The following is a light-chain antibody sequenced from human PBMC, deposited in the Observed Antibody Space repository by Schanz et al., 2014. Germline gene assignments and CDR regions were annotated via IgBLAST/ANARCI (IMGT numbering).Light chain of an antibody. CDR3: SSFTSTNTWV. Sequence: QSVLTQPASVSGSPGQSITMSCTGTSSDVGGYNYVSWYQQHPGKAPKVMIYDVSNRPSGVSNRFSGSKSGNTASLTISGLQAEDEADYYCSSFTSTNTWVFGGGTKVTVL. V-gene: IGLV2-14*01. CDR2: DVS. J-gene: IGLJ3*02. CDR1: SSDVGGYNY.